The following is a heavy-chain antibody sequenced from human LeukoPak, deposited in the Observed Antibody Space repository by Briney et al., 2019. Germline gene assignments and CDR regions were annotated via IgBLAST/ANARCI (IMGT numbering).Heavy chain of an antibody. D-gene: IGHD5-12*01. CDR3: ARDRRGYSGYDNRSRYYYGMDV. V-gene: IGHV1-2*04. CDR1: GYTFTGYY. CDR2: INPNSGGT. J-gene: IGHJ6*02. Sequence: ASVKVSCKASGYTFTGYYMHWVRQAPGQGLEWMGWINPNSGGTNYAQKFLGWVTMTRDTSSSTAYMELSRLRSDDTAVYYCARDRRGYSGYDNRSRYYYGMDVWGQGTTVTVSS.